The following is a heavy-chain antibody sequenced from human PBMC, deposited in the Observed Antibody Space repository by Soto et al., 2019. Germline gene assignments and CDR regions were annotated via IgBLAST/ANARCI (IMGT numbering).Heavy chain of an antibody. CDR1: GFTFSSYA. CDR2: ISGSGAST. D-gene: IGHD3-10*01. J-gene: IGHJ4*02. Sequence: PGGSLRLSCAASGFTFSSYAMSWVRQAPGKGLEWVSAISGSGASTYYADSVKGRFTISRDTSQNTLYLQLNSLRAEDTAVYYCAKVATSSARGPYDYWGQGTLVTVSS. CDR3: AKVATSSARGPYDY. V-gene: IGHV3-23*01.